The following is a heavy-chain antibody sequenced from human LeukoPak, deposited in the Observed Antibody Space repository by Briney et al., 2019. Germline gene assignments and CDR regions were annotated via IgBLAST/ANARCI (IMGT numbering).Heavy chain of an antibody. CDR2: IYPGDSDT. Sequence: GESLKISCKGSGYSFTSDCIGWVRQMPGKGLEWMGIIYPGDSDTRYSPSFQGQVTISADKSVSTAYLQWGSLKASDTAMYYCATLSYSGRYYFDSWGQGTLVTVSS. V-gene: IGHV5-51*01. CDR1: GYSFTSDC. D-gene: IGHD1-26*01. CDR3: ATLSYSGRYYFDS. J-gene: IGHJ4*02.